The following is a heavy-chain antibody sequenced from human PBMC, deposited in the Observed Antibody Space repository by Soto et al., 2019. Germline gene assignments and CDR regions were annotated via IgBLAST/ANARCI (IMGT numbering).Heavy chain of an antibody. J-gene: IGHJ6*03. D-gene: IGHD3-3*01. CDR3: ARHYDHYYYYMDV. V-gene: IGHV3-66*04. Sequence: PGGSLRLSCVASGFTVSSNYMSWVRQAPGKGLEWVSVIYSGGSTYYADSVKGRFTISRDNSKNTLYLQMNSLRAEDTAVYYCARHYDHYYYYMDVWGKGTTVTVSS. CDR2: IYSGGST. CDR1: GFTVSSNY.